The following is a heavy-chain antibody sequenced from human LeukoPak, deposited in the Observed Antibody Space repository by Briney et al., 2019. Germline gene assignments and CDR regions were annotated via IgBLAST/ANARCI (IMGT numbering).Heavy chain of an antibody. D-gene: IGHD3-16*01. CDR3: AKGDKMLTWRRTYNRFDP. CDR1: GFTFDDYA. Sequence: GGSLRLSCAASGFTFDDYALSWVRQAPGKGLEWVSSINWNAGSTSYADSVSGRFTISRDNARNSLYLQMNSLRAEDTAVYFCAKGDKMLTWRRTYNRFDPWGQGTLVTVSS. J-gene: IGHJ5*02. V-gene: IGHV3-20*04. CDR2: INWNAGST.